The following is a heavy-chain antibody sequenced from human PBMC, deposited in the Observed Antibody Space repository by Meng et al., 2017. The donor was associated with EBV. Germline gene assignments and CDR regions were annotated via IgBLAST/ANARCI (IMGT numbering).Heavy chain of an antibody. J-gene: IGHJ4*02. CDR1: GYMFANYG. Sequence: QVQVVQAGGAVKKPGASVKVSCKTSGYMFANYGIHWVRRAPGHGLEWLGWINNVNGDTNYAQKFQDRVTMTTDTSTTTVTMELRSLRYDDTAEYYCARESSGSGWSCDIWGQGTLVTVSS. CDR2: INNVNGDT. V-gene: IGHV1-18*01. D-gene: IGHD6-19*01. CDR3: ARESSGSGWSCDI.